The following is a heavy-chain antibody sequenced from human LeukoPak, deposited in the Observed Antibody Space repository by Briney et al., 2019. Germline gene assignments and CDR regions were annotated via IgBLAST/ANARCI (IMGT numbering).Heavy chain of an antibody. J-gene: IGHJ4*02. CDR3: ARYYYDSSGYYYFDS. V-gene: IGHV1-18*01. CDR1: GYTFTSYG. D-gene: IGHD3-22*01. Sequence: ASVKVSCEASGYTFTSYGISWVRQAPGQGLEWMGWISAYNGNTNYAQKLQGRVTMTTDTSTSTAYMELRSLRSDDTAVYYCARYYYDSSGYYYFDSWGQGTLVTVSS. CDR2: ISAYNGNT.